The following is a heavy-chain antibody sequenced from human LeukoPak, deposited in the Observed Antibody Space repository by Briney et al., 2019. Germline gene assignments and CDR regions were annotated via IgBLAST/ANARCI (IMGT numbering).Heavy chain of an antibody. J-gene: IGHJ6*02. CDR2: MNPNSGNT. CDR1: GYTFTSYD. Sequence: GASVKVSCKASGYTFTSYDINWVRQATGQGLEWMGWMNPNSGNTGYAQKFQGRVTMTRNTSISTAYMELSSLRSEDTAVYYCARGGDDYGDSYYYYYYGMDVWGQGTTVTVSS. D-gene: IGHD4-17*01. V-gene: IGHV1-8*01. CDR3: ARGGDDYGDSYYYYYYGMDV.